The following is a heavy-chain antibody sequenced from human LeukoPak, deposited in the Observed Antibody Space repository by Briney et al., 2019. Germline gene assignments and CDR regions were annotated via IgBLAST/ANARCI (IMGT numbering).Heavy chain of an antibody. Sequence: PGRSLSLSCAASGFTFSIYAMSWVRQAPGKGLEWVLAISASGGSTYYADSVKGRFTIPRDNSKNNLYLELNLLTAEDRAFISFAKDQRQVTIAAAGPGDMDVWGQGTTVTVSS. CDR2: ISASGGST. J-gene: IGHJ6*02. CDR1: GFTFSIYA. CDR3: AKDQRQVTIAAAGPGDMDV. V-gene: IGHV3-23*01. D-gene: IGHD6-13*01.